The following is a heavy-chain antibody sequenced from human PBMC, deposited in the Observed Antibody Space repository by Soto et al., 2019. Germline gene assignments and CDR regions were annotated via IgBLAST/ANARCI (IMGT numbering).Heavy chain of an antibody. CDR3: ATFRSYSDC. J-gene: IGHJ4*02. V-gene: IGHV3-15*05. CDR1: GFAFSDAW. Sequence: EMQLVESGGGLVKPGGSLRLSCAASGFAFSDAWMTWVRQAPGKGLEWVGRIKSQGEGGTTEYAAPVKGRFTISRDDSESTLYLQMNSLKTEDTAVYFCATFRSYSDCWGQGSLVTVSS. CDR2: IKSQGEGGTT.